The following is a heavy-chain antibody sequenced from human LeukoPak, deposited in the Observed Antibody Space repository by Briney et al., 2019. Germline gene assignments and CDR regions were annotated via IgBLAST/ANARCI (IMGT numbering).Heavy chain of an antibody. V-gene: IGHV3-74*01. Sequence: GGSLRLSCAASGLTFSSYAMTWVRQAPGKGLVWVSRINTDGTTTTYADSVKGRFTISRDNAKNTLHLQMNSLRVEDTAVYYCVSDHTGHDDYWGQGTLVTVSS. CDR1: GLTFSSYA. CDR2: INTDGTTT. D-gene: IGHD1-1*01. CDR3: VSDHTGHDDY. J-gene: IGHJ4*02.